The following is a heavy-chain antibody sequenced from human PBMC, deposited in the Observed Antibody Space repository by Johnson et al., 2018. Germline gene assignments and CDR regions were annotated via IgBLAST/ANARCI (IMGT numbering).Heavy chain of an antibody. Sequence: EVQLVESGGALVRRGGSLRLSCAASGFVLSSNSMNWVRQAPGKGLEWVSYINSGSHDIHYADSVKGRFTISRDNAKNSLYLQMHSLRDEDTAVYYCARVITMIPGVISHPYYYYYGMDVWGQGTTVTVSS. J-gene: IGHJ6*02. CDR2: INSGSHDI. CDR1: GFVLSSNS. V-gene: IGHV3-48*02. CDR3: ARVITMIPGVISHPYYYYYGMDV. D-gene: IGHD3-10*01.